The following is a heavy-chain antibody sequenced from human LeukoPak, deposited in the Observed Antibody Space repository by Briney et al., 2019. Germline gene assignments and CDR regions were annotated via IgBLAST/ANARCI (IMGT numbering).Heavy chain of an antibody. CDR1: GGSISSSNFY. CDR3: AREGAGYPY. D-gene: IGHD3-9*01. CDR2: IHYSGST. J-gene: IGHJ4*02. Sequence: SETLSLTCTVSGGSISSSNFYWGWVRQPPGKGLEWIGNIHYSGSTNYNPSLKSRVTISVDTSKNQFSLKLSSVTAADTAVYYCAREGAGYPYWGQGTLVTVSS. V-gene: IGHV4-39*07.